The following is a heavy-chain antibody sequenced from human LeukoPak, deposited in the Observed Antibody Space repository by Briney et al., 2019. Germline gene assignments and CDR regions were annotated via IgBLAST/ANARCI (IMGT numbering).Heavy chain of an antibody. J-gene: IGHJ4*02. Sequence: ASVKVSCKASGYTFTSYGISWVRQAPGQGLEWMGWISAYNGNTNYAQKLQGRVTMTTDTSTSTACMELRSLRSDDTAVYYCARVGIAVAGSLLYFDYWGQGTLVTVSS. CDR2: ISAYNGNT. CDR3: ARVGIAVAGSLLYFDY. CDR1: GYTFTSYG. D-gene: IGHD6-19*01. V-gene: IGHV1-18*01.